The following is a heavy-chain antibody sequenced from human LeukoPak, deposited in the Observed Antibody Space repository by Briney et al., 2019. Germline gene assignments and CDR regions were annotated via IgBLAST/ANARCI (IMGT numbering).Heavy chain of an antibody. CDR2: INPSGGST. J-gene: IGHJ4*02. Sequence: GGSLRLSCAASGFTFSSYSMHWVRQAPGQGLEWMGIINPSGGSTSYAQKFQGRVTMTGDTSTSTVYMELSSLRSEDTAVYYCARAPYYYGSGSYYPFDYWGQGTLVTVSS. D-gene: IGHD3-10*01. V-gene: IGHV1-46*01. CDR1: GFTFSSYS. CDR3: ARAPYYYGSGSYYPFDY.